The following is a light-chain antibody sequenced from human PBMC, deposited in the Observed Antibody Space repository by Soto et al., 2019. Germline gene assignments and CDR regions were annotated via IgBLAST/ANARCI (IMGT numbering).Light chain of an antibody. CDR1: QGISNY. Sequence: DIQMTQSPSSLSASVGDRVTITCRASQGISNYLAWYQQKPGKVPKLLIYGASTLQSGVPPRFSGSGAGTDFSLTISSLQPEDVATYCCQKYNSAPHTFGGGTKVEIK. CDR3: QKYNSAPHT. CDR2: GAS. V-gene: IGKV1-27*01. J-gene: IGKJ4*01.